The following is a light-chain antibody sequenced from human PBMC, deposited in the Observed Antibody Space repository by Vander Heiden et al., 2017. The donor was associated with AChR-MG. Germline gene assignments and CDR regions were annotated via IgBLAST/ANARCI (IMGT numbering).Light chain of an antibody. Sequence: QSALTQPASLSRSPGQPITISCTGTSDDIGTYDLISWYRQYTDEAPKLLIYEVNKRPSGISDRFSAYKSGSTAYLTISGLQAEDEACYYCGASPPEAIMVFGGGTMLTVL. J-gene: IGLJ2*01. V-gene: IGLV2-23*02. CDR3: GASPPEAIMV. CDR2: EVN. CDR1: SDDIGTYDL.